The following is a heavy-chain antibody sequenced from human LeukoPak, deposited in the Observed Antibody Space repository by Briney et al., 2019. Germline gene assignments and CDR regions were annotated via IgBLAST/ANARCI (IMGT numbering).Heavy chain of an antibody. V-gene: IGHV1-2*02. J-gene: IGHJ4*02. CDR2: ISPSSGGT. CDR3: ARDVLTTFGYFSAADDF. CDR1: GYTFTGHY. D-gene: IGHD3-10*02. Sequence: ASVKVSCKASGYTFTGHYMHWVRQAPGQGLEWMGWISPSSGGTNYAQKFQGRVTMTRDTSTGTAYMGLSRLRSDDTAMYYCARDVLTTFGYFSAADDFWGQGTLVTVSS.